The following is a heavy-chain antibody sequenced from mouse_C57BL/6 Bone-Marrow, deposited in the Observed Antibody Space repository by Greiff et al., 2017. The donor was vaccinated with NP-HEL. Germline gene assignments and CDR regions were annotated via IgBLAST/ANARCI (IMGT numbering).Heavy chain of an antibody. CDR2: INPGSGGT. J-gene: IGHJ1*03. CDR3: ARGGDYGNPRYFDV. Sequence: VQVVESGAELVRPGTSVKVSCKASGYAFTNYLIEWVKQRPGQGLEWIGVINPGSGGTNYNEKFKGKATLTADKSSSTAYMQLSSLTSEDSAVYFCARGGDYGNPRYFDVWGTGTTVTVSS. CDR1: GYAFTNYL. V-gene: IGHV1-54*01. D-gene: IGHD2-1*01.